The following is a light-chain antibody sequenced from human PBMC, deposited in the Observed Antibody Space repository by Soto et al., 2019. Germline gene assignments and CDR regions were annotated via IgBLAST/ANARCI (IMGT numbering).Light chain of an antibody. V-gene: IGKV3-20*01. CDR1: QSVKSN. Sequence: EIVITQSPATLSVSPGERATLSCRASQSVKSNLAWYQQNPGQAPRLLIYDASNRATGIPARFSGSGSGTDFTLTISRLEPEDFAVYYCQQYGSSPPYTFGQGTKVDIK. J-gene: IGKJ2*01. CDR3: QQYGSSPPYT. CDR2: DAS.